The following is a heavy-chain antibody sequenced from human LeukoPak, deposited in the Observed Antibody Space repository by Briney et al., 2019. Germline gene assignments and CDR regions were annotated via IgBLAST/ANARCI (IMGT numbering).Heavy chain of an antibody. CDR3: ASPWDF. V-gene: IGHV4-34*01. CDR1: GFTVSSNY. CDR2: VNHSGTT. Sequence: GSLRLSCAASGFTVSSNYMSWIRQPPGKGLEWIGEVNHSGTTNYNPSLKSRVTISLDTSKNQFSLKLTSVTAADTAVYYCASPWDFWGQGTLVTVSS. J-gene: IGHJ4*02.